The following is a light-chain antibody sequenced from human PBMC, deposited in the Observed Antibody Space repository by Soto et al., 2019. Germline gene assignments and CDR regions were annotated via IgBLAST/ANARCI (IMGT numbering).Light chain of an antibody. CDR1: ESVGTN. CDR3: QQYNNWGRT. Sequence: ETLMTQSPATLSVSPGERATLSCRASESVGTNLAWYQQRPGQAPSLLVYGASYTSSDIPARFSGSGSGTEFTLTISSLQHEDFAVYYCQQYNNWGRTFGQGTKLEI. CDR2: GAS. J-gene: IGKJ1*01. V-gene: IGKV3-15*01.